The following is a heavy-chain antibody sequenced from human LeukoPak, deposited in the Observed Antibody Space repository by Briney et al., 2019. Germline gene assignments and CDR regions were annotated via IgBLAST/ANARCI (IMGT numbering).Heavy chain of an antibody. V-gene: IGHV1-18*01. D-gene: IGHD2-21*01. Sequence: ASVKVSCKASGYTFTSYGISWVRQAPGEGREGMGWISAYNGNTNYPQKLHGRGTMTTDTSTSTAYMELTSLRSEVTAIYYCERVAKFDGRVFDLWGEGTLVTVSS. J-gene: IGHJ5*02. CDR2: ISAYNGNT. CDR3: ERVAKFDGRVFDL. CDR1: GYTFTSYG.